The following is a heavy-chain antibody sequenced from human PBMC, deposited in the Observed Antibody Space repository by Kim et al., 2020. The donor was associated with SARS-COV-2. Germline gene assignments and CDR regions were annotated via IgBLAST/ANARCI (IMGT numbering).Heavy chain of an antibody. CDR3: TNPGVGGFDF. Sequence: NHECYADSVKGRFTVSRDNAKNTLYLQMNSLRVEDTAVYYCTNPGVGGFDFWGQGTLVTVSS. CDR2: NHE. V-gene: IGHV3-33*06. J-gene: IGHJ4*02. D-gene: IGHD3-3*01.